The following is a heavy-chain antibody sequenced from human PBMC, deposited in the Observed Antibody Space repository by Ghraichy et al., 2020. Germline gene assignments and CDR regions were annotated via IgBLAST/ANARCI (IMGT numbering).Heavy chain of an antibody. J-gene: IGHJ4*02. CDR1: GFTFKNYW. CDR2: IDTDGTGT. Sequence: GGSLRLSCGASGFTFKNYWMHWVRQAPGKGLMWVSHIDTDGTGTSYADSVKGRFTISRDNAKNTVYLEMNNLRAEDTAVYYCGSVFEYWGLGTLVTVSS. CDR3: GSVFEY. V-gene: IGHV3-74*01.